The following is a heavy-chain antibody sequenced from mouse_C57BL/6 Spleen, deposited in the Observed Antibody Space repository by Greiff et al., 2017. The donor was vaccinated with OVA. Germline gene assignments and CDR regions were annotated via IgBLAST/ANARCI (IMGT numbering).Heavy chain of an antibody. J-gene: IGHJ4*01. Sequence: QVQLQQPGAELVKPGASVKMSCKASGYTFTSYWITWVKQRPGQGLEWIGDIYPGSGSTNYNEKFKSKATLTVDTSSSTAYMQLSSLTSEDSAVYYCARGDEYDGYYYAMDYWGQGTSVTVSS. D-gene: IGHD2-4*01. CDR3: ARGDEYDGYYYAMDY. V-gene: IGHV1-55*01. CDR2: IYPGSGST. CDR1: GYTFTSYW.